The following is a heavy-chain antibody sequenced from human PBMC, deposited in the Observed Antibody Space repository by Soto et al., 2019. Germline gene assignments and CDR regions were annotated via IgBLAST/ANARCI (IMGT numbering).Heavy chain of an antibody. Sequence: GRSLRLSCAASGFTFSNAWMSWVRQAPGKGLEWVGRIKSKTDGGTTDYAAPVKGRFTISRDDSKNTLYLQMNSLKTEDTAVYYCTTAGNYYDFWSGYSYYFDYWGQGTLVTVSS. J-gene: IGHJ4*02. CDR3: TTAGNYYDFWSGYSYYFDY. CDR1: GFTFSNAW. D-gene: IGHD3-3*01. CDR2: IKSKTDGGTT. V-gene: IGHV3-15*01.